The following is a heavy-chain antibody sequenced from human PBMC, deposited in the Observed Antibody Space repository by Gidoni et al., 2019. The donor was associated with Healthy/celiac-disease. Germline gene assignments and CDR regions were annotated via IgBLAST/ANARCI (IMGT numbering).Heavy chain of an antibody. CDR3: AKGMGGYYGSGSYDY. V-gene: IGHV3-23*01. D-gene: IGHD3-10*01. J-gene: IGHJ4*02. CDR1: GFTFSSYA. CDR2: ISGSGGST. Sequence: EVQLLESGGGLVQPGGSLRLSCAASGFTFSSYAMSWVRQAPGKGLEWVSAISGSGGSTYYADSVKGRFTISRVNSKNTLYLQMNSLRAEDTAVYYCAKGMGGYYGSGSYDYWGQGTLVTVSS.